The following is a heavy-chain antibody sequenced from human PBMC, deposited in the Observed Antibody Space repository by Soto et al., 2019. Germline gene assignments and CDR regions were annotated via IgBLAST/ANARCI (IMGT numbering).Heavy chain of an antibody. CDR2: ISAYNGNT. CDR1: LYNFHSYV. Sequence: VSCRGYLYNFHSYVLKCMLQPPGQGLEWMGWISAYNGNTNYAQKLQGRVTMTTDTSTSTAYMELRSLRSDDTALDFCAKDLTRQLAYWLDTWGQGSLVTISA. CDR3: AKDLTRQLAYWLDT. J-gene: IGHJ5*02. D-gene: IGHD6-13*01. V-gene: IGHV1-18*04.